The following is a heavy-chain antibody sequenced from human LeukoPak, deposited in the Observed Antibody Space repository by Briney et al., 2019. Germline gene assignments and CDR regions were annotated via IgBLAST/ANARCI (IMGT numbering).Heavy chain of an antibody. CDR3: ATASTTAYWFDP. J-gene: IGHJ5*02. V-gene: IGHV1-24*01. CDR2: FDPEDGET. Sequence: ASVKVSCKVPGYTLTELSMHWVRQAPGKGLEWMGGFDPEDGETIYAQKFQGRVTMTEDTSTDTAYMELSSLRSEDTAVYYCATASTTAYWFDPWGQGTLVTVSS. D-gene: IGHD4-17*01. CDR1: GYTLTELS.